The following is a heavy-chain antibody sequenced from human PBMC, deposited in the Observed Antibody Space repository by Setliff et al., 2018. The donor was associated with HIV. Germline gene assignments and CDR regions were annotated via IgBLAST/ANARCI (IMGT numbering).Heavy chain of an antibody. V-gene: IGHV1-69*10. CDR2: IIPIIGIT. CDR3: AKDRGRGNWLDP. J-gene: IGHJ5*02. D-gene: IGHD3-16*01. CDR1: GGTFSSYA. Sequence: SVKVSCKASGGTFSSYAISWVRQAPGQGLEWMGGIIPIIGITNQAQKFQGRVTITADKSTNTAYMELSSLGSEDTAVYYCAKDRGRGNWLDPWGQGTLVTVSS.